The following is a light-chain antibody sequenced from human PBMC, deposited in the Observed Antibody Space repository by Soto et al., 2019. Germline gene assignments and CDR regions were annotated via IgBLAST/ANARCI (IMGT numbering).Light chain of an antibody. J-gene: IGLJ2*01. Sequence: QSALTQPASVSGSPGQSITISCTGTSSDVGGYNYVSWYQQHPGKAPKLMIYEVSNRPSGVSHRFSGSKSGNTASLTISGLQADDEADYYCSSYTSNSTLVFGGGTKLTVL. CDR2: EVS. CDR1: SSDVGGYNY. V-gene: IGLV2-14*01. CDR3: SSYTSNSTLV.